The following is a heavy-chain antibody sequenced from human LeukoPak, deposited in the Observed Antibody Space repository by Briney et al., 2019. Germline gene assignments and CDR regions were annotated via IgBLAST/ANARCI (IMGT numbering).Heavy chain of an antibody. CDR1: GFTLSSYW. Sequence: PGGSLRLSCAASGFTLSSYWMSWVRQAPGKGLEWVANIKQDGSEKYYVDSVKGRFTISRDNAKNSLYLQMSSLRAEDTAVYYCARGTIAAAGYYYFDYWGQGTQVTVSS. V-gene: IGHV3-7*04. CDR2: IKQDGSEK. D-gene: IGHD6-13*01. J-gene: IGHJ4*02. CDR3: ARGTIAAAGYYYFDY.